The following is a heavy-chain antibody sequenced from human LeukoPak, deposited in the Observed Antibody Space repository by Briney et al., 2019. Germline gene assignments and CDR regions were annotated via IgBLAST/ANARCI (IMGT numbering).Heavy chain of an antibody. V-gene: IGHV3-66*02. J-gene: IGHJ4*02. CDR1: GFTFSSNY. CDR2: IYSGGST. Sequence: GGSLRLSCAASGFTFSSNYMSWVRQAPGKGLEWVSVIYSGGSTYYADSVKGRFTISRDNSKNTLYLQMNSLRAEDTAVYYCARGESYYDILTGYYTFDYWGQGTLVTVSS. D-gene: IGHD3-9*01. CDR3: ARGESYYDILTGYYTFDY.